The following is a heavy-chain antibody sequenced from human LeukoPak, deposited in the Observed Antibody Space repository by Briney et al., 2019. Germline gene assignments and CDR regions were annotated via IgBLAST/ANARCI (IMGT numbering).Heavy chain of an antibody. CDR2: IYYHENT. CDR3: ARGGRFFDWPFDY. Sequence: PSETLSLTCTVSGGSISSSSDYWGWIRQAPGKGLEWIGSIYYHENTYYNSSLKSRVTISVGTSKNQFSLKLNSVTAADTAVYYCARGGRFFDWPFDYWGQGTLVTVSS. CDR1: GGSISSSSDY. V-gene: IGHV4-39*01. J-gene: IGHJ4*02. D-gene: IGHD3-9*01.